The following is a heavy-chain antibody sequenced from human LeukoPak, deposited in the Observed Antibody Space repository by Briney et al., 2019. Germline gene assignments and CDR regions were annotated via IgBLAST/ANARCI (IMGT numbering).Heavy chain of an antibody. CDR2: IYYSGST. Sequence: SETLSLTCTVSGGSISSYYWSWMRQPPGKGLEWLGYIYYSGSTNYHPSLKSRVTISVETSKNQFSLKLSSVTAADTAVYYCARRGGLYYYYGMDVWGQGTTVTVS. CDR3: ARRGGLYYYYGMDV. J-gene: IGHJ6*02. CDR1: GGSISSYY. V-gene: IGHV4-59*08. D-gene: IGHD4-23*01.